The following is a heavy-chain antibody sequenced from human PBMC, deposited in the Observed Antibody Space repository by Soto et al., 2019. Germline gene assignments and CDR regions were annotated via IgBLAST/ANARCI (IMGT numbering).Heavy chain of an antibody. V-gene: IGHV5-51*01. D-gene: IGHD3-3*01. Sequence: GESLKISCKGSGYSFTSYWIGWVRQMPGKGLKWMGIIYPGDSNTRYSPSLQGQVTISVDKSISTAYLQWSSLKATDTAMYYCARHAYDFWSGHPNPRYYYGMDVWGQGTTVTV. CDR1: GYSFTSYW. CDR3: ARHAYDFWSGHPNPRYYYGMDV. J-gene: IGHJ6*02. CDR2: IYPGDSNT.